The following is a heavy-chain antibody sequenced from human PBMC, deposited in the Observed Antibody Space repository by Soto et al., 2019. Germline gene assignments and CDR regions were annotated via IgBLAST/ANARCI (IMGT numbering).Heavy chain of an antibody. D-gene: IGHD6-13*01. V-gene: IGHV3-33*01. CDR2: IWYDGSNK. CDR1: GFTFSSYG. J-gene: IGHJ4*02. CDR3: ARGIAAAGEKYYFDY. Sequence: GGSLRLSCAASGFTFSSYGMHWVRQAPGKGLEWVAVIWYDGSNKYYADSVKGRFTISRDNSKNTLYLQMNSLRAEDTAVYYCARGIAAAGEKYYFDYWGQGTLVTVSS.